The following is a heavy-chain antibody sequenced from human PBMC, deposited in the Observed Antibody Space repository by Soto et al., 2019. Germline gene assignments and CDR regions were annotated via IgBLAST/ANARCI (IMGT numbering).Heavy chain of an antibody. D-gene: IGHD2-2*01. V-gene: IGHV1-2*02. J-gene: IGHJ6*02. CDR3: ARSVSFRYQLLKRGMDV. CDR1: GYTFTGYY. Sequence: ASVKVSCKASGYTFTGYYVHWVRQAPGQGLEWMGWINPNSGDTYLAQRFQGRVTMNRDTSIGTAYMELSSLRSEDTAVYYCARSVSFRYQLLKRGMDVWGQGTTVTVSS. CDR2: INPNSGDT.